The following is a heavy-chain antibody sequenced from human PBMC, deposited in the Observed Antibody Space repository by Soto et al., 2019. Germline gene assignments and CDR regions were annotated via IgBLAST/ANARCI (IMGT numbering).Heavy chain of an antibody. J-gene: IGHJ6*03. CDR2: INPNGGVT. Sequence: QVQLVQSGAEVRKPGASVTVSCRSSGDSFNDYYIHWVRQAPGQGFEWMGWINPNGGVTKYAQKFQGWVSMTRDKSIRTGYIQLSRLRSDDTAVYYCARESGGATATLDYYYFYMDVWGTGTTVTVSS. V-gene: IGHV1-2*04. CDR3: ARESGGATATLDYYYFYMDV. CDR1: GDSFNDYY. D-gene: IGHD5-12*01.